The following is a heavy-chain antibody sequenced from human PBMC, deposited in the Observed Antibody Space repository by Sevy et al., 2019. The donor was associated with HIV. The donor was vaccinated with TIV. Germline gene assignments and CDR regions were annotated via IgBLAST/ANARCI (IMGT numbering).Heavy chain of an antibody. J-gene: IGHJ3*02. CDR3: AREALYYYDSERHYDDAFDM. CDR2: IKQDGSDK. D-gene: IGHD3-22*01. CDR1: GFTFSSHY. Sequence: GGSLRLSCAASGFTFSSHYMIWVRQAPGKGLEWVANIKQDGSDKFYVESVKGRFTISRDNAKNSLYLQLSSLRAEDTAMYFCAREALYYYDSERHYDDAFDMWGPGTMVTVSS. V-gene: IGHV3-7*01.